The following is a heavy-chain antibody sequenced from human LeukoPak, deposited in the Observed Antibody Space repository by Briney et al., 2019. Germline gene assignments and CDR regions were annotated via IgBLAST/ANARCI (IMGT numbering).Heavy chain of an antibody. V-gene: IGHV3-30*02. CDR2: IRDDGSNT. Sequence: GGSLRLSCAASGFTFSSYAMHWVRQAPGKGLEWVAFIRDDGSNTYYADSVKGRFTISRDNSKNTLYLQMNSLRAEDTAMYYCATQTGTMSAVYRAFDYWGQGTLVTVSS. CDR3: ATQTGTMSAVYRAFDY. D-gene: IGHD3-22*01. J-gene: IGHJ4*02. CDR1: GFTFSSYA.